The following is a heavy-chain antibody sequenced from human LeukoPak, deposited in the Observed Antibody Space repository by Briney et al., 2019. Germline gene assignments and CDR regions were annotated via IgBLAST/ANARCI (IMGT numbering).Heavy chain of an antibody. D-gene: IGHD2-2*01. CDR1: GFTFDDYA. CDR2: ISWNSGSI. V-gene: IGHV3-9*01. Sequence: QSGGSLRLSCTASGFTFDDYAMHWVRQAPGKGLEWVSGISWNSGSIGYADSVKGRFTISRDNAKNSLYLQMNSLRAEDTALYYCAKDRRGSSTSCFDYWGQGTLVTVSS. J-gene: IGHJ4*02. CDR3: AKDRRGSSTSCFDY.